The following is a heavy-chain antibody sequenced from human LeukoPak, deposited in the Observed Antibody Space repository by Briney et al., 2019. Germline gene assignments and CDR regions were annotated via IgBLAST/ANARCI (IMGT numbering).Heavy chain of an antibody. CDR2: MNPNSGNT. Sequence: GASVKVSCKASGYTFTSYDINWVRQATGQGLEWMGWMNPNSGNTGYAQKFQGRVTMTRSTSISTAYMELSSLSSEDTAVYYCARCAYCTNGVCPPAWGQGTLVTVSS. D-gene: IGHD2-8*01. CDR1: GYTFTSYD. J-gene: IGHJ4*02. CDR3: ARCAYCTNGVCPPA. V-gene: IGHV1-8*01.